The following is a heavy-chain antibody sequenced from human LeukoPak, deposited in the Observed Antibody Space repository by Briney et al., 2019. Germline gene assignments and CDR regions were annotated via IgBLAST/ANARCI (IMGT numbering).Heavy chain of an antibody. D-gene: IGHD3-3*02. CDR2: ISWNSGSI. CDR1: GFTFDDYS. Sequence: GGSLRLSCAASGFTFDDYSTHWVRQAPGKGLEWVSGISWNSGSIGYADSVKGRFTISRDNAKNSLYLQMNSLRAEDTVLYYCAKDVASRPYAFDIWGQGTMVTVSS. CDR3: AKDVASRPYAFDI. J-gene: IGHJ3*02. V-gene: IGHV3-9*01.